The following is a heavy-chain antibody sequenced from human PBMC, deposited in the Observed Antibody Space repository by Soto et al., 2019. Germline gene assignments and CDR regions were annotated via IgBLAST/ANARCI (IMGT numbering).Heavy chain of an antibody. CDR3: ARLGYCSSTSCSGVDY. J-gene: IGHJ4*02. Sequence: ASVKVSCKASGYTFTSYGISWVRQAPGQGLEWMGWISAYNGNTSYAQKLQGRVTMTTDTSTSTAYMELRSLRSDDTAVYYCARLGYCSSTSCSGVDYWGQGTLVTVSS. CDR2: ISAYNGNT. CDR1: GYTFTSYG. D-gene: IGHD2-2*01. V-gene: IGHV1-18*04.